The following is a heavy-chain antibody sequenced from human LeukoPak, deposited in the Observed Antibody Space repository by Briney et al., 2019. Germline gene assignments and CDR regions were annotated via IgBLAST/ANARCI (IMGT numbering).Heavy chain of an antibody. Sequence: SETLSLTCVVYGGSFSGYYWSWIRQPPGKGLEWIGYIYYRGSTKYNPSLKSRVTISVDKSKNQFSLKLSSVTAADTAVYYCARVLHGSGSLYYYYYYMDVWGKGTTVTISS. CDR1: GGSFSGYY. J-gene: IGHJ6*03. V-gene: IGHV4-59*01. CDR3: ARVLHGSGSLYYYYYYMDV. D-gene: IGHD3-10*01. CDR2: IYYRGST.